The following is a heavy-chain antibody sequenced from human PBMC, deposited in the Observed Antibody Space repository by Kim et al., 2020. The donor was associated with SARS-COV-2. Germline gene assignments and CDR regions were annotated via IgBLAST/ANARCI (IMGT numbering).Heavy chain of an antibody. CDR3: AREPARRADY. CDR1: GFIFSTYD. V-gene: IGHV3-23*01. CDR2: VTRDGST. D-gene: IGHD1-1*01. Sequence: GGSLRLSCAASGFIFSTYDMSWVRQAPGKGLEWISAVTRDGSTFYADSVKGRFTISRDNSKNMLFLQMDSMKIEDTAVYYCAREPARRADYWGQGTLVTVSS. J-gene: IGHJ4*02.